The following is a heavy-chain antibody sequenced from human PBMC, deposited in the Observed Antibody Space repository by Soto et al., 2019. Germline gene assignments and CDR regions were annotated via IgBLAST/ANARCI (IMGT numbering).Heavy chain of an antibody. Sequence: QVQLVESGGGVVKPGRSLRLSCAASGFLFGNFGMHWVRRAPGEGLEWVATISGDGNDKYYPDSMKGRFTISRDNFNNTLYLQLNILRPEDTAVYHCVQGASTAHQPLDSWGQGVLVTVSS. D-gene: IGHD1-26*01. CDR3: VQGASTAHQPLDS. CDR1: GFLFGNFG. CDR2: ISGDGNDK. V-gene: IGHV3-30*03. J-gene: IGHJ4*02.